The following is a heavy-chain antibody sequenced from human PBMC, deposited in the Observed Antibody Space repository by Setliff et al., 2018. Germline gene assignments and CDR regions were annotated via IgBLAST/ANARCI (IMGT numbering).Heavy chain of an antibody. Sequence: ASVKVSCKASGYTFTSYYMHWVRQAPGQGLEWMGIINPSGGNTNYAEKFQERVTFTRDMSTITAYMGLSSLRSEDTAVYYCARDGYYYDRPYFDYWGQGTLVTVSS. D-gene: IGHD3-22*01. V-gene: IGHV1-46*01. CDR1: GYTFTSYY. CDR3: ARDGYYYDRPYFDY. J-gene: IGHJ4*02. CDR2: INPSGGNT.